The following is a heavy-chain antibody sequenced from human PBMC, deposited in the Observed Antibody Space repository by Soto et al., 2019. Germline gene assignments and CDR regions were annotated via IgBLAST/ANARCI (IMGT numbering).Heavy chain of an antibody. CDR1: GYSFTSYW. CDR2: IYPGDSDT. CDR3: ARRKTYYYGSGGYYHYYMDV. J-gene: IGHJ6*03. D-gene: IGHD3-10*01. Sequence: PGESLKISCKGSGYSFTSYWIGWVRQMPGKGLEWMGIIYPGDSDTRYSPSFQGQVTISADKSISTAYLQWSSLKASDTAMYYCARRKTYYYGSGGYYHYYMDVWGKGTTVTV. V-gene: IGHV5-51*01.